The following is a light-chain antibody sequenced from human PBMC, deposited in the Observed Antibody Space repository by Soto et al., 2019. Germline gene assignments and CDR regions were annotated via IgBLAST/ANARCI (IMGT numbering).Light chain of an antibody. CDR1: QTISSW. V-gene: IGKV1-5*03. Sequence: DIQMTQSHSTLSGSVGDRVTITCRASQTISSWLAWYQQKPGKAPNLLIYKASHLENGVPSRFSGSGSGTEFTLTISSLQSEDFALYYCQQYNDWPLTFGQGTKVDIK. CDR2: KAS. J-gene: IGKJ1*01. CDR3: QQYNDWPLT.